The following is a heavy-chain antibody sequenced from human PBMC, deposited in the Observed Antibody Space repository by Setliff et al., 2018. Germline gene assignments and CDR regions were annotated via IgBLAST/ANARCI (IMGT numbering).Heavy chain of an antibody. J-gene: IGHJ4*02. D-gene: IGHD3-22*01. Sequence: SETLSLTCTVSGGSISSGDYYWSWIRQPPGKGLELIGYIYSSGSTYYNPSLKSRVSISVDTSKNQFSLKLSSVTAADTAVYYCARESRYYYDNLGTLDYWGQGTLVTVSS. V-gene: IGHV4-30-4*08. CDR3: ARESRYYYDNLGTLDY. CDR2: IYSSGST. CDR1: GGSISSGDYY.